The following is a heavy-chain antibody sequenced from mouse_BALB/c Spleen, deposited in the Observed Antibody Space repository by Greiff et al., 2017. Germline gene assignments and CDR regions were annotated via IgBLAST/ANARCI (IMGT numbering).Heavy chain of an antibody. V-gene: IGHV5-6-5*01. CDR1: GFTFSSYA. CDR2: ISSGGST. J-gene: IGHJ4*01. Sequence: EVKVVESGGGLVKPGGSLKLSCAASGFTFSSYAMSWVRQTPEKRLEWVAPISSGGSTYYPDSVKGRITISRDNAGNILYLQMSSLRSENTTMYYCAREPLGAMDYWGQGTSVTVSS. CDR3: AREPLGAMDY.